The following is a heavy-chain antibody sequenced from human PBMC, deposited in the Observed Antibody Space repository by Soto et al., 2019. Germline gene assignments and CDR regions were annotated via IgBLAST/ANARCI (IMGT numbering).Heavy chain of an antibody. V-gene: IGHV1-3*01. Sequence: ASGKVSCKASGYTFTSYAMHWVRQAPGQRLEWMGWINAGNGNTKYSQKFQGRVTITRDTSASTAYMELSSLRSEDTAVYYCARNSDIVVVPAAPPDYWGQGTLVTVSS. CDR1: GYTFTSYA. D-gene: IGHD2-2*01. CDR3: ARNSDIVVVPAAPPDY. J-gene: IGHJ4*02. CDR2: INAGNGNT.